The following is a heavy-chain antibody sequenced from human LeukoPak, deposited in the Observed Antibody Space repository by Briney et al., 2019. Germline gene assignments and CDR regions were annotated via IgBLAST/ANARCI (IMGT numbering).Heavy chain of an antibody. CDR3: ARDRYYDGSVSYYELVY. J-gene: IGHJ4*02. Sequence: SETLSLTCTVAGDSLNNYYWSWIRQPAGKGLEWIGRIHSNRNTNYNPSLDSRVTISLDTSKNQFSLKLSSVTVADTAVYYCARDRYYDGSVSYYELVYWGQGILVTVSS. D-gene: IGHD3-22*01. CDR1: GDSLNNYY. CDR2: IHSNRNT. V-gene: IGHV4-4*07.